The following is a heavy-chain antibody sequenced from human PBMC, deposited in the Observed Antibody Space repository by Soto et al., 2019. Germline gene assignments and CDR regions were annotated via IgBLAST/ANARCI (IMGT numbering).Heavy chain of an antibody. CDR2: IYYSGST. J-gene: IGHJ1*01. D-gene: IGHD6-19*01. Sequence: SETLSLTCTVSGGSISSYYWSWIRQPPGKGLEWIGYIYYSGSTNYNPSLKSRVTISVDTSKNQFSLKLGSVTAADTAVYYCARDSGGAVAGTDQYFQHWGQGTLVTVSS. CDR1: GGSISSYY. CDR3: ARDSGGAVAGTDQYFQH. V-gene: IGHV4-59*01.